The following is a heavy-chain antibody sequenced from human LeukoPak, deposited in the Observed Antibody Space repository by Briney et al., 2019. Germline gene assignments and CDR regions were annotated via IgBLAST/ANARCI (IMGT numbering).Heavy chain of an antibody. CDR2: INPSGGST. Sequence: GASVKVSCKASVYTFTSYYMHWVRQAPGQGLEWMGIINPSGGSTSYAQKFQGRVTMTRDTSTSTVYMELSSLRSEDTAVYYCARDRPYYDYVWGSYRYGDYFDYWGQGTLVTVSS. J-gene: IGHJ4*02. V-gene: IGHV1-46*01. D-gene: IGHD3-16*02. CDR3: ARDRPYYDYVWGSYRYGDYFDY. CDR1: VYTFTSYY.